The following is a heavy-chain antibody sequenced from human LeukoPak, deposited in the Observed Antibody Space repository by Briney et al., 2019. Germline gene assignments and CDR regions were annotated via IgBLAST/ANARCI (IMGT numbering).Heavy chain of an antibody. CDR3: ARWPYSSSSYYYGMDV. Sequence: GGSLRLSCAASGFTFSSYWMHWVRQAPGKGLVWVSRINSDGSSTSYADSVKGRFTISRDNAKNTLYLQMNSLRAEDTAVYYCARWPYSSSSYYYGMDVWGQGTTVTVSS. J-gene: IGHJ6*02. D-gene: IGHD6-6*01. V-gene: IGHV3-74*01. CDR1: GFTFSSYW. CDR2: INSDGSST.